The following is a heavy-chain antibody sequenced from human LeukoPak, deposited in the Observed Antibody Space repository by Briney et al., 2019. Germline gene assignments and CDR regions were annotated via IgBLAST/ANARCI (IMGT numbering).Heavy chain of an antibody. CDR1: GDSVSSNSAA. J-gene: IGHJ6*02. Sequence: SQTLSLTCAISGDSVSSNSAAWNWIRQSPSRGLEWLGRTYYRSKWYNDYAVSVKSRITINPDTYKNQFSLQLNSVTPEDTAVYYCAREIQLWLSWGSDYYGMDVWGQGTTVTVSS. D-gene: IGHD5-18*01. CDR3: AREIQLWLSWGSDYYGMDV. CDR2: TYYRSKWYN. V-gene: IGHV6-1*01.